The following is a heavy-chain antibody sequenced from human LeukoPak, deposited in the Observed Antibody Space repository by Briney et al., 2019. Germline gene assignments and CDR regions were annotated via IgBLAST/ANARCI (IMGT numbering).Heavy chain of an antibody. J-gene: IGHJ5*02. CDR1: GFTFSSYS. D-gene: IGHD6-19*01. Sequence: GGSLRLSCAASGFTFSSYSMNWVRQAPGKGLEWVSYISSNSSTIYYADSVKGRFTISRDNAKNSLYLQMNSLRAEDTAVYYCAGGAEYSSGWYGSGWFDPWGQGTLVTVSS. CDR3: AGGAEYSSGWYGSGWFDP. CDR2: ISSNSSTI. V-gene: IGHV3-48*04.